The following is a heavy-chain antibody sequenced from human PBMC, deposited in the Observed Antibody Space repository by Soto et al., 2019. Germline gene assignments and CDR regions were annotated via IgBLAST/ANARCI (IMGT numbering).Heavy chain of an antibody. CDR3: AAGTTGYNWFDP. Sequence: PGGSLRLSCAASGFTFSSYSMNWVRQAPGKGLEWVSSISSSSSYIYYADSVKGRFTISRDNAKNSLYLQMNSLRAEDTAVYYCAAGTTGYNWFDPWGKGTLFTVSS. CDR1: GFTFSSYS. D-gene: IGHD1-7*01. J-gene: IGHJ5*02. CDR2: ISSSSSYI. V-gene: IGHV3-21*01.